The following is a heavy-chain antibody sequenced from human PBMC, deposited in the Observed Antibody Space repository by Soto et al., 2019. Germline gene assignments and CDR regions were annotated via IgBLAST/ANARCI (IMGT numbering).Heavy chain of an antibody. CDR1: GGSFSGYY. D-gene: IGHD1-26*01. CDR3: ARSVRTPYRRSYQRRRPYYFDY. J-gene: IGHJ4*02. V-gene: IGHV4-34*01. CDR2: INHSGST. Sequence: SETLSLTCAVYGGSFSGYYWSWIRQPPGKGLEWIGEINHSGSTNYNPSLKSRVTISVDTSKNQFSLKLSSVTAADTAVYYCARSVRTPYRRSYQRRRPYYFDYRGRGTLVTVSS.